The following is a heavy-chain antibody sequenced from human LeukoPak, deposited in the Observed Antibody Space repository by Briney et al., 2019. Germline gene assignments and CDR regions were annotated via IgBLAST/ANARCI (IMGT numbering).Heavy chain of an antibody. Sequence: PGGSRRLSCAASGFTFSSYGMHWVRQAPGKGLEWVAVISYDGSNKYYADSVKGRFTISRHNSKNTLYLQMNSLRAEDTAVYYCANQPYSSSGYWFDPWGQGTLVTVSS. CDR3: ANQPYSSSGYWFDP. D-gene: IGHD6-6*01. CDR2: ISYDGSNK. CDR1: GFTFSSYG. V-gene: IGHV3-30*18. J-gene: IGHJ5*02.